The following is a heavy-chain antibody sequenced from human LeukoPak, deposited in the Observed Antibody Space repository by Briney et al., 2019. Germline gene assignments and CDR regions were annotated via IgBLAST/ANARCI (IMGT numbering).Heavy chain of an antibody. CDR1: GGSFSGYY. D-gene: IGHD3-10*01. J-gene: IGHJ5*02. Sequence: SETLSLTCAVYGGSFSGYYWSWIRQPPGKGLEWIGEINHSGSTNYNPSLKSRVTISVDTSKNQFSLKLSSVTAADTAVYYCASLLWFGESTYNWLDPWGQGTLVTVSS. V-gene: IGHV4-34*01. CDR3: ASLLWFGESTYNWLDP. CDR2: INHSGST.